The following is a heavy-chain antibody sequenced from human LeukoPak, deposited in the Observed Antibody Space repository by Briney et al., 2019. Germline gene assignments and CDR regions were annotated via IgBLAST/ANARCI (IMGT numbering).Heavy chain of an antibody. Sequence: GASVKVSCKASGYTFTGYYTHWVRQAPGQGLEWMGWINPNSGGTNYAQKFQGRVTMTRDTSISTAYMELSRLRSDDTAVYYCARDPIRIIMIVVVIMGYYYYYYMDVWGKGTTVTVPS. CDR2: INPNSGGT. CDR1: GYTFTGYY. V-gene: IGHV1-2*02. CDR3: ARDPIRIIMIVVVIMGYYYYYYMDV. J-gene: IGHJ6*03. D-gene: IGHD3-22*01.